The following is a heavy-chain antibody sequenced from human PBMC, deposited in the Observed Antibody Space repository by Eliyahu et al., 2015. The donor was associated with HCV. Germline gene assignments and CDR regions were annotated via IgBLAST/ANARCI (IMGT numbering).Heavy chain of an antibody. CDR3: TKANRIIGKKGFDY. CDR1: GFXFSSYA. D-gene: IGHD1-20*01. CDR2: ISGNGENR. J-gene: IGHJ4*02. Sequence: EVQLLESGGALVQXGGSLRLXCAASGFXFSSYALYWVRXAPGKGLEWVSVISGNGENRYYADSVKGRFTISRDFSKNTVYLQMNSLRAEDTAVYYCTKANRIIGKKGFDYWGRGTLVTVSS. V-gene: IGHV3-23*01.